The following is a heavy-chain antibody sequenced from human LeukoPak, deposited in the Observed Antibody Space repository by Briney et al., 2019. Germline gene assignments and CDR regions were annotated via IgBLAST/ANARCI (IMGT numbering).Heavy chain of an antibody. J-gene: IGHJ4*02. CDR2: IYHSGST. D-gene: IGHD3-10*01. CDR1: GYSISSGYY. Sequence: SETLSLTCTVSGYSISSGYYWGWIRQPPGKGLEWIGSIYHSGSTYYNPSLKSRVTISVDTSKNQFSLKLSSVTAADTAVYYCARITSAFCDQWGQGILVTVSS. CDR3: ARITSAFCDQ. V-gene: IGHV4-38-2*02.